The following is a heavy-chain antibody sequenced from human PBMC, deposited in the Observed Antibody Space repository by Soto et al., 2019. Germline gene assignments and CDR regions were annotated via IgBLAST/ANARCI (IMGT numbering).Heavy chain of an antibody. CDR1: GYTFTGYY. CDR2: INPNSGGT. J-gene: IGHJ6*02. Sequence: ASVKVSCKASGYTFTGYYMHWVRQAPGQGLEWMGWINPNSGGTNYAQKFQGRVTMTRDTSISTAYMELSRLRSDDTAVYYCARDINGDYGYYYYGLDVWGQATTLTVXS. CDR3: ARDINGDYGYYYYGLDV. V-gene: IGHV1-2*02. D-gene: IGHD4-17*01.